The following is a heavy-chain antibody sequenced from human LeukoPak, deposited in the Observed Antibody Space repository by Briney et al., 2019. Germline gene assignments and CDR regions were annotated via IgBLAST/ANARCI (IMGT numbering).Heavy chain of an antibody. CDR2: INHSGST. J-gene: IGHJ6*02. D-gene: IGHD3-10*01. Sequence: SETLSLTCAVYGGSFSGYYWSWIRQPPGKGLEWIGEINHSGSTNYNPSLKSRVTISVDTSKNQFSLKLSSVTAADTAVYYCARGEGVRGVRGYYYYYGMDVWGQGTTVTVSS. V-gene: IGHV4-34*01. CDR3: ARGEGVRGVRGYYYYYGMDV. CDR1: GGSFSGYY.